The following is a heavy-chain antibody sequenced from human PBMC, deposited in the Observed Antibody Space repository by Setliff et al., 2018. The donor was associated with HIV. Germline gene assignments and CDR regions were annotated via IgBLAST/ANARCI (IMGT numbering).Heavy chain of an antibody. Sequence: PGESLKISCKGSRYTFTTYWIAWVRQMPGKGLEWMGIVYPGDSDTRYSPSFQGQVTISADKSISTAYLHWSSLKASDTAMYYCATLDPNYGDYANYWGQGTLVTVSS. D-gene: IGHD4-17*01. CDR3: ATLDPNYGDYANY. V-gene: IGHV5-51*01. CDR1: RYTFTTYW. J-gene: IGHJ4*02. CDR2: VYPGDSDT.